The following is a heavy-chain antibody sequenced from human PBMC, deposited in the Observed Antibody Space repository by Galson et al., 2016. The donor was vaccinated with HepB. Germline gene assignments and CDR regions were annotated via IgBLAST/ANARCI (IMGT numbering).Heavy chain of an antibody. J-gene: IGHJ5*02. CDR3: ARLDSGGWIDP. Sequence: SETLSLTCTVSGVSIGRSSYYWGWIRQPPEMGLEWIGNIYHNGVTYYNPSLKSRLTISVDMSKNQFSLRLTSVTAADTAVYYCARLDSGGWIDPWGQGTQVTVSS. CDR1: GVSIGRSSYY. V-gene: IGHV4-39*01. D-gene: IGHD2-15*01. CDR2: IYHNGVT.